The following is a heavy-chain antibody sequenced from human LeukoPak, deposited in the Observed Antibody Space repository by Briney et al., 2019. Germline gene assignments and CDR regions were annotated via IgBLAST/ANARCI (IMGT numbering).Heavy chain of an antibody. CDR2: INPNSGGT. D-gene: IGHD5-18*01. CDR3: ARNVDTAMVTLGYFDY. CDR1: GYTFTGYY. V-gene: IGHV1-2*02. Sequence: ASVKVSCKASGYTFTGYYMHWVRQAPGQGLEWMGWINPNSGGTNYAQKFQGRVTVTRDTSISTAYMELSRLRSDDTAVYYCARNVDTAMVTLGYFDYWGQGTLVTVSS. J-gene: IGHJ4*02.